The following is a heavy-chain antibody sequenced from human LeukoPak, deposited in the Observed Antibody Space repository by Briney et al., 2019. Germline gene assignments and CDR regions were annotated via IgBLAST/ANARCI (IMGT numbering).Heavy chain of an antibody. J-gene: IGHJ4*02. V-gene: IGHV4-39*01. CDR3: ATLALGGYDILTGLPTFDY. D-gene: IGHD3-9*01. CDR2: IYYSGST. CDR1: GGSISSSSYY. Sequence: PSETLSLTCTVSGGSISSSSYYWGWIRQPPGKGLEWIGSIYYSGSTYYNPSLKSRVTISVDTSKNQLSLKLSSVTAADTAVYYCATLALGGYDILTGLPTFDYWGQGTLVTVSS.